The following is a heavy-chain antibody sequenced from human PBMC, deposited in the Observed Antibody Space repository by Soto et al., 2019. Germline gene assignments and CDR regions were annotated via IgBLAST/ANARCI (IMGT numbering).Heavy chain of an antibody. J-gene: IGHJ6*03. D-gene: IGHD2-2*01. CDR2: MNPNSGNT. CDR3: ALGYCSSTSCLGVLFDRYYYYYMDV. CDR1: GYTFTSYD. V-gene: IGHV1-8*01. Sequence: ASVKVSCKASGYTFTSYDINWVRQATGQGLEWMGWMNPNSGNTGYAQKFQGRVTMTRNTSISTAYMELSSLRSEDTAVYYCALGYCSSTSCLGVLFDRYYYYYMDVWGKGTTVTVSS.